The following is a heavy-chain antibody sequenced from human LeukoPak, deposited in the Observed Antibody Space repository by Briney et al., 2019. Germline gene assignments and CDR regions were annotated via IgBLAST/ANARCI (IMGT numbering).Heavy chain of an antibody. V-gene: IGHV3-23*01. CDR2: ISGTGGAT. D-gene: IGHD2-21*01. Sequence: AGGSLRLSCVASGFSFGNYAMSWVRQVPGKGLQWVSQISGTGGATWYAGFARDRFTISRDNSKKTLYLQMSGLRVEDTAMYYCVKDPRDTYGTNWFVSWGHGTLLIVSS. J-gene: IGHJ5*01. CDR1: GFSFGNYA. CDR3: VKDPRDTYGTNWFVS.